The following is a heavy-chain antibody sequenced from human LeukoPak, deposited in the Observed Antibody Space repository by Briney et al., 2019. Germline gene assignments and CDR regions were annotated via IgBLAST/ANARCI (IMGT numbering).Heavy chain of an antibody. J-gene: IGHJ3*02. D-gene: IGHD3-3*01. CDR1: GFTFSSYS. CDR3: ARDRFRYDFWSGHSPSDAFDI. Sequence: GGSLRLSCAASGFTFSSYSMNWVRQAPGKGLEWVSSISSSSSYIYYADSVKGRFTISRDNAKNSLYLQMNSLRAEDTAVYYCARDRFRYDFWSGHSPSDAFDIWGQGTMVTVSS. CDR2: ISSSSSYI. V-gene: IGHV3-21*01.